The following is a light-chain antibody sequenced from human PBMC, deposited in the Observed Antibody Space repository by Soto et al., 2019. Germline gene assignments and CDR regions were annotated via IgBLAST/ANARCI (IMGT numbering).Light chain of an antibody. V-gene: IGKV3-20*01. J-gene: IGKJ1*01. Sequence: EIVLTQSPGILSLSPGERATLSCRASQSVSNDFLAWYQQKPGQAPRLLIYGASTRATDVPDRFSGSGSGADFTLSISRLEPEDFAVYYCQQYNNWPPGRTFGQGTKVEIK. CDR1: QSVSNDF. CDR2: GAS. CDR3: QQYNNWPPGRT.